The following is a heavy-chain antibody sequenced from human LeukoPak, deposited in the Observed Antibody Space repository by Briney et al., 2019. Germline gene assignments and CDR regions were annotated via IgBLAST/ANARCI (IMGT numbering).Heavy chain of an antibody. J-gene: IGHJ4*02. Sequence: SETLSLTCSVSDDSITMYYWAWIRQPPGKGLEWIGYVDHTGSTNFNPSLNGRVSISRDTTKNLFSLRLRSVTAADTAVYYCASAYSSNWYFHFDYWGQGNLVTVSS. CDR1: DDSITMYY. D-gene: IGHD6-13*01. CDR2: VDHTGST. CDR3: ASAYSSNWYFHFDY. V-gene: IGHV4-59*01.